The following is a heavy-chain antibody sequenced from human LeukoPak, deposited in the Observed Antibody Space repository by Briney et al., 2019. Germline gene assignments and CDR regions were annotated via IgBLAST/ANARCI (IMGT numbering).Heavy chain of an antibody. J-gene: IGHJ3*02. CDR3: AKGLLELDAFDI. V-gene: IGHV3-30*02. CDR1: GFTFSSYG. D-gene: IGHD1-7*01. CDR2: IRYDGSNK. Sequence: GGSLRLSCAASGFTFSSYGMHWVRRAPGKGLEWVAFIRYDGSNKYYADSVKGRFTISRDNSKNTLYLQMNSLRAEDTAVYYCAKGLLELDAFDIWGQGTMVTVSS.